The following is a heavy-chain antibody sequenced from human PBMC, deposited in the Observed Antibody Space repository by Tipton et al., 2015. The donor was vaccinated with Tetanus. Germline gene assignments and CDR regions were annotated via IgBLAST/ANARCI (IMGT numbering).Heavy chain of an antibody. J-gene: IGHJ4*02. CDR3: AIGASGTHTESGREDY. D-gene: IGHD1-1*01. Sequence: QLVQSGAEVKKPGASVKVSCKASGYTFTSYGINWVRQAPGQGLEWMGWISAYSGATYYAQKFRGRVTMTTDTSTNTAYMELRSLASDDTAVIYCAIGASGTHTESGREDYWGQGTLVTVSS. CDR2: ISAYSGAT. CDR1: GYTFTSYG. V-gene: IGHV1-18*01.